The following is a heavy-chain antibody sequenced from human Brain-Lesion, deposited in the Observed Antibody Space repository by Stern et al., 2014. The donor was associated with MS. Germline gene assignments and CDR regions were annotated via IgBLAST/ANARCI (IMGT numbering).Heavy chain of an antibody. J-gene: IGHJ5*02. Sequence: QLVESGPGLVKPSETLSLTCTVAGGSVSSTSYAWAWIRQPPGKGLEWIGTIYYSGNTYYSPSLKSRLTISLDTSKHQFSLQLSSGTAADTAVYYCAGEEDIRYCSGGSCTGNWFDPWGQGTLVTVSS. CDR1: GGSVSSTSYA. CDR2: IYYSGNT. V-gene: IGHV4-39*01. D-gene: IGHD2-15*01. CDR3: AGEEDIRYCSGGSCTGNWFDP.